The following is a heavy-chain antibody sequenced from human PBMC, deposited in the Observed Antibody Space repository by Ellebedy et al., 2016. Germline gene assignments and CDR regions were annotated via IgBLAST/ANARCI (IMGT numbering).Heavy chain of an antibody. CDR2: INQEGSEK. J-gene: IGHJ4*02. CDR3: ARDSRSLPY. CDR1: GFDFSNYW. D-gene: IGHD6-13*01. Sequence: GGSLRLXXAASGFDFSNYWMTWVRQAPGKGLEWVANINQEGSEKNYVDSVKGRFTISRDNAKNSLYLQMNSLRAEDTAVYYCARDSRSLPYWGQGTLVTVSS. V-gene: IGHV3-7*01.